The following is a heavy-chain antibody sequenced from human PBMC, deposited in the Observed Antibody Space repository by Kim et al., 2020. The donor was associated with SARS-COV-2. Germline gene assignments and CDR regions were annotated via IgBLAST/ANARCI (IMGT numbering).Heavy chain of an antibody. V-gene: IGHV1-8*01. CDR3: ARGWFGEFFFYYGMDV. D-gene: IGHD3-10*01. CDR1: GYTFTSYD. Sequence: ASVKVSCKASGYTFTSYDINWVRQATGQGLEWMGWMNPNSGNTGYAQKFQGRVTMTRNTSISTAYMELSSLRSEDTAVYYCARGWFGEFFFYYGMDVWGQGTTVTVSS. J-gene: IGHJ6*02. CDR2: MNPNSGNT.